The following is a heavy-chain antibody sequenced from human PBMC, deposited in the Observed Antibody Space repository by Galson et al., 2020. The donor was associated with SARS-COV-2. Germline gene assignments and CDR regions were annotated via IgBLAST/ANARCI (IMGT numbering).Heavy chain of an antibody. CDR1: GFTFDDYA. Sequence: GGSLRLSCAASGFTFDDYAMHWVRQAPGKGPEWVSGITWNSGSIDYADSVKGRFTISRDNAKNSLYLQMNSLRAEDTALYYCAKDRGIAAAGHFDSWGQGTLVTVSS. V-gene: IGHV3-9*01. D-gene: IGHD6-13*01. J-gene: IGHJ4*02. CDR3: AKDRGIAAAGHFDS. CDR2: ITWNSGSI.